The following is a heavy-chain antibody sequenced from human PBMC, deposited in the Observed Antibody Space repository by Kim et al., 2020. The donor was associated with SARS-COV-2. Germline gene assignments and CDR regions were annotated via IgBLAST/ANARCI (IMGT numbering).Heavy chain of an antibody. CDR1: GFTFSSYA. CDR3: AKGGEGQWLVQDYYGMDV. J-gene: IGHJ6*02. Sequence: GGSLRLSCAASGFTFSSYAMSWVRQAPGKGLEWVSAISGSGGSTYYADSVKGRFTISRDNSKNTLYLQMNSLRAEDTAVYYCAKGGEGQWLVQDYYGMDVWGQGTTVTVSS. V-gene: IGHV3-23*01. D-gene: IGHD6-19*01. CDR2: ISGSGGST.